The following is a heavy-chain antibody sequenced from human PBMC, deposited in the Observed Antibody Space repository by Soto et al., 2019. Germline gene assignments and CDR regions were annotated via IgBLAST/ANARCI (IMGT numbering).Heavy chain of an antibody. Sequence: GGSLRLSCAASGFTFSSYSMNWVRQAPGKGLEWVSYISSSSSTIYYADSVKGRFTISRDNAKNSLYLQMNSLRAEDTAVYYCARDWRYYDILTGYYMEPDYWGQGTLVTVSS. D-gene: IGHD3-9*01. J-gene: IGHJ4*02. CDR1: GFTFSSYS. V-gene: IGHV3-48*01. CDR3: ARDWRYYDILTGYYMEPDY. CDR2: ISSSSSTI.